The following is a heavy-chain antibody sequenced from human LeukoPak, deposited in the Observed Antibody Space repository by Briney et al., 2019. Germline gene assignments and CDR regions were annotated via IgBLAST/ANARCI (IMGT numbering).Heavy chain of an antibody. J-gene: IGHJ4*02. V-gene: IGHV3-48*04. CDR2: ISSSSSTI. D-gene: IGHD6-19*01. CDR1: GFTFSSYS. CDR3: ARVGNSGWYEWVDY. Sequence: HPGGSLRLSCAASGFTFSSYSMNWVRQAPGKGLEWVSYISSSSSTIYYADSVKGRFTISRDNAKNSLYLQMNSLRAEDTAVYYCARVGNSGWYEWVDYWGQGSLVTVSS.